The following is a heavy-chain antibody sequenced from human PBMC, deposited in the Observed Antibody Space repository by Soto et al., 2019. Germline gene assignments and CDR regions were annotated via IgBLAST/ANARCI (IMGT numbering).Heavy chain of an antibody. J-gene: IGHJ6*02. CDR1: GFTFSSYS. CDR3: ARAHHAGDFWSGYYPYYYGMDV. D-gene: IGHD3-3*01. V-gene: IGHV3-21*01. CDR2: ISSSSSYI. Sequence: PGGSLRLSCAASGFTFSSYSMDWVRQAPGKGLEWVSSISSSSSYIYYADSVKGRFTISRDNAKNSLYLQMNSLRAEDTAVYYCARAHHAGDFWSGYYPYYYGMDVWGQGTTVTVSS.